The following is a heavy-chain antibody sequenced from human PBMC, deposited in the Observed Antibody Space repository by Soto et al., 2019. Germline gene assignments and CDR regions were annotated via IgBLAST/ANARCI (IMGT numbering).Heavy chain of an antibody. CDR2: ISGSGGST. D-gene: IGHD3-3*01. V-gene: IGHV3-23*01. Sequence: GGSLRLSCAASGFTFSSYAMTWVRQAPGKGLEWVSAISGSGGSTYYAVSVKGRFTISRDNSKNTLYLQMNSLRAEDTAVYYCAKEGISGFWSGYVGYYGMDVWGQGTTVTVSS. J-gene: IGHJ6*02. CDR1: GFTFSSYA. CDR3: AKEGISGFWSGYVGYYGMDV.